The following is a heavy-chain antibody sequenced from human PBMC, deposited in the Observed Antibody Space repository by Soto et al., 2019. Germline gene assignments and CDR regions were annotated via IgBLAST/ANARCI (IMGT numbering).Heavy chain of an antibody. CDR2: INHSGST. Sequence: QVQLQQWGAGLLKPSETLSLTCAVYGGSFSGYYWSWIRQPPGKGLEWIGEINHSGSTNYNPSLKRRVTISVDTSKNQFSLKLSSVTAADTAVYYCARGFKYGDYDAFDIWGQGTMVTVSS. V-gene: IGHV4-34*01. J-gene: IGHJ3*02. CDR1: GGSFSGYY. CDR3: ARGFKYGDYDAFDI. D-gene: IGHD4-17*01.